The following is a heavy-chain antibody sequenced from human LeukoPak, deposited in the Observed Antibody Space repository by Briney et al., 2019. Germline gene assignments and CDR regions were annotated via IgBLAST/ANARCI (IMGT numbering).Heavy chain of an antibody. CDR2: MNPNSGNT. CDR3: ARGRMTYYDFWSGYYRNYYGMDV. V-gene: IGHV1-8*02. J-gene: IGHJ6*02. D-gene: IGHD3-3*01. Sequence: ASVKVSCKASGYTFTSYGISWVRQATGQGLEWMGWMNPNSGNTGYAQKFQGRVTMTRNTSISTAYMELSSLRSEDTAVYYCARGRMTYYDFWSGYYRNYYGMDVWGQGTTVTVSS. CDR1: GYTFTSYG.